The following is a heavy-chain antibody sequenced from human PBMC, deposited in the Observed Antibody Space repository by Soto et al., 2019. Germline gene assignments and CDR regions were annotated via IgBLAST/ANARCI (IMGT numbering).Heavy chain of an antibody. D-gene: IGHD2-21*01. Sequence: EVQLVGSGGGLVKPEGSLRLSCAASGFTFNTYDMNWVRQAPGKGLEWVSSITTSSAYIYYADSLKGRITISRDNAKNSLFLQINSLRAEDTAVYYCVRSGTARLLRHSWFDTWGQGTLVTVSS. J-gene: IGHJ5*02. CDR1: GFTFNTYD. CDR3: VRSGTARLLRHSWFDT. CDR2: ITTSSAYI. V-gene: IGHV3-21*01.